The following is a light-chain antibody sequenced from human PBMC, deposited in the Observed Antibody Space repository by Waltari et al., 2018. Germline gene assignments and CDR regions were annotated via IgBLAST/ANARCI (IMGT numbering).Light chain of an antibody. J-gene: IGLJ2*01. V-gene: IGLV2-8*01. Sequence: HSALTQPPSASGSPGQSVTISCPGTSADVCGYDYVSWYQQHPGKVPKLIIYDVTKRPSGVPPRFSASKSGNSASLTVSGLQAEDEADYYCSSHAGNNLWIFGGGTKVTVL. CDR3: SSHAGNNLWI. CDR2: DVT. CDR1: SADVCGYDY.